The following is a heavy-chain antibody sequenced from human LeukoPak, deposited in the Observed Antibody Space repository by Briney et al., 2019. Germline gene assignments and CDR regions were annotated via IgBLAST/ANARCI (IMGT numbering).Heavy chain of an antibody. CDR1: GFTFSSYG. Sequence: GWSLRLSCASSGFTFSSYGMHWVRQAPGKGLELVAVISYDGSSKYYADSVKGRFTISRDNSKNTLYLQMDSLRAEDTAVYFQAEAGIRYFDRSDYWGQGTLVTVSS. CDR2: ISYDGSSK. D-gene: IGHD3-9*01. V-gene: IGHV3-30*03. J-gene: IGHJ4*02. CDR3: AEAGIRYFDRSDY.